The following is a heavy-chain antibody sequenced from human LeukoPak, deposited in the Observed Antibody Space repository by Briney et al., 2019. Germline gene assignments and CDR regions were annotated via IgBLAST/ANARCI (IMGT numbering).Heavy chain of an antibody. CDR3: AKVSLLWFGEFL. J-gene: IGHJ4*02. Sequence: GGSLRLSCAASGFTFSSYAMSWVRQAPGKGLEWVSAISGSGGSTYYADSVKGRFTISRDNSKNTLYLQMNSLRAEDTAVYCCAKVSLLWFGEFLWGQGTLVTVSS. CDR1: GFTFSSYA. D-gene: IGHD3-10*01. CDR2: ISGSGGST. V-gene: IGHV3-23*01.